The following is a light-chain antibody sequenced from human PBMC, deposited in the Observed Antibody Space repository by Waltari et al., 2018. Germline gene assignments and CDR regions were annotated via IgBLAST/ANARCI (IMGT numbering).Light chain of an antibody. CDR2: RSD. V-gene: IGLV1-44*01. J-gene: IGLJ3*02. CDR3: AAWDDSLNGHWV. Sequence: QSVLAQPPSVSGTPGQRVTIPCSGSSDNIGNNLINWYQQPTGKAPKLPIQQLPGKPPKLLFDRSDQRPSGVPDRFSGSKSGTSASLAISGLQSEDEADYYCAAWDDSLNGHWVFGGGTKVTVL. CDR1: SDNIGNNL.